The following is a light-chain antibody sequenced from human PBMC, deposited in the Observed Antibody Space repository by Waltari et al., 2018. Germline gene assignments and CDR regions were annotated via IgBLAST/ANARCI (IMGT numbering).Light chain of an antibody. CDR2: EAS. J-gene: IGKJ1*01. V-gene: IGKV1-5*03. CDR1: QTISGL. Sequence: DIQLPQSPPTLSASVGDRVTITCRASQTISGLLDLYRQEAGKAPELLSYEASTLESGVPSRFCGSGSGTEFTLYISGVQPDDVATFYCQKYRTYPWTFGRGTKVEIK. CDR3: QKYRTYPWT.